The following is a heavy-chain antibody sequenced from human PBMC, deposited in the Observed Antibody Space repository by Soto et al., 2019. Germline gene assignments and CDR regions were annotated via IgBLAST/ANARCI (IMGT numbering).Heavy chain of an antibody. J-gene: IGHJ6*01. CDR1: GFSFGRYG. CDR2: TSYDGSIN. V-gene: IGHV3-30*03. D-gene: IGHD4-17*01. Sequence: GGSLRVSCAGSGFSFGRYGMHWVRQAPGKGLEWVTFTSYDGSINDYADSVKGRFTMSRDNSKNLLYLQMNSLRTEDTAVSYCVTRSTVSHYAVDVWGQGTTVT. CDR3: VTRSTVSHYAVDV.